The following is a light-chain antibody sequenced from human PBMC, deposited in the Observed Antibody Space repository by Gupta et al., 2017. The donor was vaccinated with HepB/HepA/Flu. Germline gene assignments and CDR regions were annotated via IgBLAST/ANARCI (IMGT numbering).Light chain of an antibody. CDR1: SSNIGNHY. Sequence: QSVLTQPPSVSAAPGQTFTISCSGSSSNIGNHYVSWYQQLPGTAPKLLIYENNKRPSGIPDRFSGSKSGTSATLGITGLQTGDEADYYCGTWDSSLSAGVFGGGTKLTVL. CDR3: GTWDSSLSAGV. J-gene: IGLJ2*01. CDR2: ENN. V-gene: IGLV1-51*01.